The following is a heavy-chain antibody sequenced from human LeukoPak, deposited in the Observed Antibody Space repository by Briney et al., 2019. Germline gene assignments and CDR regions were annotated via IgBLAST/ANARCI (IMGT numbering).Heavy chain of an antibody. D-gene: IGHD3-9*01. CDR1: RGTFSSYA. J-gene: IGHJ4*02. CDR2: IIPIFGTA. V-gene: IGHV1-69*13. CDR3: ARHYDILTGYFSSFDY. Sequence: GASVKVSCKASRGTFSSYAISWVRQAPGQGLEWMGGIIPIFGTANYAQKFQGRVTITADESTSTAYMELSSLRSEDTAVYYCARHYDILTGYFSSFDYWGQGTLVTVSS.